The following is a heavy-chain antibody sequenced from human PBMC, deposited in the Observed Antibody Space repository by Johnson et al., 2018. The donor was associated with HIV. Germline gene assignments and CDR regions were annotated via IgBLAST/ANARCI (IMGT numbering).Heavy chain of an antibody. Sequence: VQLVESGGGLVQPGGSLRLSCAASGLTVSSDYISWVRQAPGKGLEWVSVIYSGGSTYYADSVQGRFTISRDNSKNTLYLQMNSLRAEDTAVYYCARGGVAVAGTNAFDIWGQGTMVTVSS. V-gene: IGHV3-66*02. CDR3: ARGGVAVAGTNAFDI. D-gene: IGHD6-19*01. CDR1: GLTVSSDY. J-gene: IGHJ3*02. CDR2: IYSGGST.